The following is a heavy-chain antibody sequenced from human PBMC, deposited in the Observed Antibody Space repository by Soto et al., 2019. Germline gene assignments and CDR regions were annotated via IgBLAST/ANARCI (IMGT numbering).Heavy chain of an antibody. Sequence: GGSLRPSCAASGFTFSSYAMSWVRQAPGKGLEWVSAISGSGGSTYYADSVKGRFTISRDNSKNTLYLQMNSLRAEDTAVYYCAKDPGGLRLYYFDYWGQGTLVTVSS. CDR3: AKDPGGLRLYYFDY. D-gene: IGHD5-12*01. J-gene: IGHJ4*02. V-gene: IGHV3-23*01. CDR2: ISGSGGST. CDR1: GFTFSSYA.